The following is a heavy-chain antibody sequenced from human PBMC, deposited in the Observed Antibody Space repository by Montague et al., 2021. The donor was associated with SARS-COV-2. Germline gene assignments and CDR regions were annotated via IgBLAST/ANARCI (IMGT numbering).Heavy chain of an antibody. J-gene: IGHJ5*02. Sequence: FRSLSFSASGFIFSDYNMTWIRQTPGKGLEWISYINGASSRTNYADSVKGRFTISRDNAKNSLFLQMNSLRVEDTAVYYCARGISLFDPWGQGTLVTVSS. CDR3: ARGISLFDP. V-gene: IGHV3-11*05. CDR1: GFIFSDYN. CDR2: INGASSRT.